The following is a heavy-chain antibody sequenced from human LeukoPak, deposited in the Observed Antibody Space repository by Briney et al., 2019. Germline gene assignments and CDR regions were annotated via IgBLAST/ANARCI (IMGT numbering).Heavy chain of an antibody. CDR3: ASRQYCSGGSCYGLGDAFDI. J-gene: IGHJ3*02. CDR1: GVSISSGSYY. V-gene: IGHV4-61*02. CDR2: IYTSGST. Sequence: SETLSLTCTVSGVSISSGSYYWSWIRQPAGKGLEWIGRIYTSGSTNYNPSRKSRVTISVDTSKNQFSLKLSSVTAADTAVYYCASRQYCSGGSCYGLGDAFDIWGQGTMVTVSS. D-gene: IGHD2-15*01.